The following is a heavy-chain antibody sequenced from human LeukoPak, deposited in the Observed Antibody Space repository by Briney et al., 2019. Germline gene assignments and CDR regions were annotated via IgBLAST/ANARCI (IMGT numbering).Heavy chain of an antibody. CDR3: SRGSPGDSWSGYYMDG. CDR1: GFTFGDYG. D-gene: IGHD3-3*01. V-gene: IGHV3-49*04. CDR2: IRSKGYSGTA. Sequence: PGGSLRLSCSASGFTFGDYGMSWVRQAPGKGLERVSFIRSKGYSGTADYAASVKGRFTISRDDSKRIAYLQMNSLKSEDTAVYYCSRGSPGDSWSGYYMDGWGKGTTVTVSS. J-gene: IGHJ6*03.